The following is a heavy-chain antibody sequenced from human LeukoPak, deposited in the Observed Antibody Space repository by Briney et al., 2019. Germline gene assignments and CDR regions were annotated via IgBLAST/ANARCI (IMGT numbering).Heavy chain of an antibody. V-gene: IGHV3-30-3*01. CDR2: ISYDGSNK. CDR3: AGSYYDFWSGKNWFDP. CDR1: GFTFSSYA. D-gene: IGHD3-3*01. J-gene: IGHJ5*02. Sequence: GGSLRLSCAASGFTFSSYAMHWVRQAPGKGLEWVAVISYDGSNKYYADSVKGRFTISRDNAKNSLYLQMNSLRAEDTAVYYCAGSYYDFWSGKNWFDPWGQGTLVTVSS.